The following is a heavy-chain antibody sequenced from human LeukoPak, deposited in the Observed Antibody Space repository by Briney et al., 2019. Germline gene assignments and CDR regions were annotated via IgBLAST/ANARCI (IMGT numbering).Heavy chain of an antibody. D-gene: IGHD3-22*01. Sequence: GRSLRLSCAASVFTFDEYAMHWVRQTPGKGLEWVSGLNWNGASSDYSDSVKGRVTISRDNARNSMHLQMNSLRAEDTDLYFCAKAGTYYRDGSGNGYYNYFETWGQGTPVTVSS. CDR1: VFTFDEYA. CDR2: LNWNGASS. J-gene: IGHJ4*02. CDR3: AKAGTYYRDGSGNGYYNYFET. V-gene: IGHV3-9*01.